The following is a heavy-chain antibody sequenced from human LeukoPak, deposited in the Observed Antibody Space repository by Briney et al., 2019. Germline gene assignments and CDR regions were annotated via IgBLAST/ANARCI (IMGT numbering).Heavy chain of an antibody. CDR3: ASSVDTAMVGGY. CDR1: GGSISSSSYY. Sequence: PSETLSLTCTVSGGSISSSSYYWGWIRQPAGKGLEWIGHIHTSGSANYNPALKSRVSMSVDTSKNQFFLKLSSVTAADTAVYYCASSVDTAMVGGYWGQGTLVTVSS. J-gene: IGHJ4*02. CDR2: IHTSGSA. V-gene: IGHV4-61*09. D-gene: IGHD5-18*01.